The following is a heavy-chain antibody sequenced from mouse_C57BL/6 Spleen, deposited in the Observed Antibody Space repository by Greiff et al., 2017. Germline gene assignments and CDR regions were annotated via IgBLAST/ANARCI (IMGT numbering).Heavy chain of an antibody. J-gene: IGHJ1*03. CDR2: IDPSDSET. CDR1: GYTFTSYW. V-gene: IGHV1-52*01. Sequence: QVQLQQPGAELVRPGSSVKLSCKASGYTFTSYWMHWVKQRPIQGLEWIGNIDPSDSETHYNQKFKDKATLTVDKSSSTAYMQLSSLTSEDSAVYYCAREGDTPPYWYFDVWGTGTTVTVSS. CDR3: AREGDTPPYWYFDV.